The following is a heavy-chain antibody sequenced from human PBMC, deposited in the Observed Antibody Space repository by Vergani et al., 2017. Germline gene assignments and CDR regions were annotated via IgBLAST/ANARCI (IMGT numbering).Heavy chain of an antibody. D-gene: IGHD3-16*01. J-gene: IGHJ4*02. CDR3: ASIGDRHWGYYFDY. CDR2: ICHTDDT. CDR1: GDSISSNNC. Sequence: QVQLQESGPGLVKPPGTLSLTCAVSGDSISSNNCWTWFRQPPGKGLEWIGEICHTDDTKYNPSLKSRVTVSLDESRNLFSLRLNSVTAAGTAVYYCASIGDRHWGYYFDYWGQGILVTVSS. V-gene: IGHV4-4*03.